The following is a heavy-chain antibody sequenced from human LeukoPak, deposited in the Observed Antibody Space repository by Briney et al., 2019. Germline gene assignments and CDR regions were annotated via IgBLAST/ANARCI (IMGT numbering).Heavy chain of an antibody. CDR1: GGSISSYY. Sequence: SETLSLTCTVSGGSISSYYWSWIRQPPGKGLEWIGYIYYSGSTNYIPSLKSRVTISVDTSKNQFSLKLSSVTAADTAVYYCAPGILGTFDPWGQGTLVTVSS. CDR3: APGILGTFDP. J-gene: IGHJ5*02. V-gene: IGHV4-59*01. CDR2: IYYSGST. D-gene: IGHD2-15*01.